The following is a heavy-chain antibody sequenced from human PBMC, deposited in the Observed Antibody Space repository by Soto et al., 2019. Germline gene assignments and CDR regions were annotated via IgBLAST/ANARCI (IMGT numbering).Heavy chain of an antibody. V-gene: IGHV4-61*01. CDR3: ARDLGMVRGAPFGWFDP. CDR1: GGSVSSGSYY. Sequence: QVQLQESGPGLVKPSETLSLTCTVSGGSVSSGSYYWSWIRQPPGKGLAWIGYIYYSGSTNYNPSLKSRVTISVDTSKNQFSLKLSSVTAADTAVYYCARDLGMVRGAPFGWFDPWGQGTLVTVSS. CDR2: IYYSGST. J-gene: IGHJ5*02. D-gene: IGHD3-10*01.